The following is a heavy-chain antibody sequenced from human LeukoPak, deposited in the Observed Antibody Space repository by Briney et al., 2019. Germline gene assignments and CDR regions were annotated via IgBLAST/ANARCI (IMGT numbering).Heavy chain of an antibody. CDR1: GFTFSSYA. Sequence: PGGSLRLSCAASGFTFSSYAMSWVRQAPGKGLEWVSDISGSGGSTYYADSVKGRFTISRDNSKNTLYLQMNSLSAEDTAVYYCAKDGLRAYYYDSSGLGPFDIWGQGTMVTVSS. CDR3: AKDGLRAYYYDSSGLGPFDI. CDR2: ISGSGGST. J-gene: IGHJ3*02. D-gene: IGHD3-22*01. V-gene: IGHV3-23*01.